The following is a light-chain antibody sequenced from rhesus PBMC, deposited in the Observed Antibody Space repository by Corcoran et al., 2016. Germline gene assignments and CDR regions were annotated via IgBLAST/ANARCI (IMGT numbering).Light chain of an antibody. CDR1: SIDIGGYNR. J-gene: IGLJ1*01. V-gene: IGLV2-13*03. CDR2: EVN. CDR3: SSYAGSSIFI. Sequence: QAAPTQSPSVSGSPGQSVIISCTGTSIDIGGYNRVSWFQQHPGKAPKLIIYEVNKRPSGVSDRFSGSKSGNVASLTISGLQAEDEADYYCSSYAGSSIFIFGTGTRLTVV.